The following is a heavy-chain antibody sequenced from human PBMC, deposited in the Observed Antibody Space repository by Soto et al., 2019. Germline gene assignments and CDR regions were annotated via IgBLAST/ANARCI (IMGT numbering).Heavy chain of an antibody. CDR1: GCTFTSSA. J-gene: IGHJ6*02. D-gene: IGHD2-15*01. Sequence: WASVKVSCKASGCTFTSSAVQGLRQARGQRLEGVGWIVVGRGNTNYAQRFQERVTITRDMSTSAAYTELSSLRSEDTAVYYCAADQRGYCSGGSCPTYYYYGMDVWGQGTTVTVS. CDR2: IVVGRGNT. CDR3: AADQRGYCSGGSCPTYYYYGMDV. V-gene: IGHV1-58*01.